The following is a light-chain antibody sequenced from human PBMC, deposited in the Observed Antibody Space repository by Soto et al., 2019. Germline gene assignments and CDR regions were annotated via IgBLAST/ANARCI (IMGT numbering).Light chain of an antibody. V-gene: IGLV2-14*01. CDR1: SSDVGGYNY. CDR2: DVS. J-gene: IGLJ1*01. CDR3: SSYTSSSTPGV. Sequence: QSALTQPASVSGSPGQSITISCTGTSSDVGGYNYVSWYQQHPGKAPKLMIYDVSNRPSGVSNRFSGYKSGNTASLTISGLQAEDEADYYCSSYTSSSTPGVFGTGTKLTVL.